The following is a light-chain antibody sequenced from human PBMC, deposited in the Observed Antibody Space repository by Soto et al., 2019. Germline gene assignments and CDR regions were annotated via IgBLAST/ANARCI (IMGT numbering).Light chain of an antibody. CDR3: QQFGDSSFT. V-gene: IGKV3-20*01. J-gene: IGKJ4*01. CDR1: HSASSSH. Sequence: EIVLTQSPGTLSLSPGERATLSCRASHSASSSHVAWYQQKPGQAPRLLIYGASSRATGIPDRFSGSGSGTDFTLTISRLEPEDVAVYYCQQFGDSSFTFGGGTKVEIK. CDR2: GAS.